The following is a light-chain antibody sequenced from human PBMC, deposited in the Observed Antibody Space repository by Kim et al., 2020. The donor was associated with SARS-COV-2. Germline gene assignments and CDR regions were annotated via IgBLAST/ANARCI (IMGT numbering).Light chain of an antibody. CDR2: GKD. V-gene: IGLV3-19*01. J-gene: IGLJ2*01. CDR3: KSRDSSGNVV. CDR1: SLRSYY. Sequence: SSELTQDPAVSVALGQTVRITCQGDSLRSYYATWYQQKSGQAPVLVFYGKDKRPSGIPDRFSGSSSGSTASLTITGDQAAEEADYYCKSRDSSGNVVFGGGNKVTVL.